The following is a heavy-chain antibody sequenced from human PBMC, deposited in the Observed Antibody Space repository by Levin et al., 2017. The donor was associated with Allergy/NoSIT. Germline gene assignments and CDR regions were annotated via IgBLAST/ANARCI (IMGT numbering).Heavy chain of an antibody. Sequence: PGESLKISCKASGFTFTSSAVQWVRQARGQRLEWIGWIVVGSGNTNYAQKFQERVTITRDMSTSTAYMELSSLRSEDTAVYYCAADWSYSGSYYGWYFDLWGRGTLVTVSS. CDR3: AADWSYSGSYYGWYFDL. V-gene: IGHV1-58*01. D-gene: IGHD1-26*01. CDR2: IVVGSGNT. CDR1: GFTFTSSA. J-gene: IGHJ2*01.